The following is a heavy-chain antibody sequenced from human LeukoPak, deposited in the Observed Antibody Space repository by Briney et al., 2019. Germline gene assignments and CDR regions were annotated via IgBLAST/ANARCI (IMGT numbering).Heavy chain of an antibody. J-gene: IGHJ3*02. CDR1: GYSISSGYY. D-gene: IGHD3-16*02. V-gene: IGHV4-38-2*01. CDR2: ISHSGGT. Sequence: SETLSLTCAVSGYSISSGYYWGWIRQPPGKGLEWIGRISHSGGTYYNPSLKSRVTISVDRSKNQFSLKLSSVTAADTAVYYCARGDYDYVWGSYRPGAFDIWGQGTMVTVSS. CDR3: ARGDYDYVWGSYRPGAFDI.